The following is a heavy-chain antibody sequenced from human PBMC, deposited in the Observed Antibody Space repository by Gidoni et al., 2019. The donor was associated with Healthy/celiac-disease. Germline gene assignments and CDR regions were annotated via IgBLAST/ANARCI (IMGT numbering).Heavy chain of an antibody. V-gene: IGHV4-59*01. J-gene: IGHJ4*02. CDR1: GGSISSYY. CDR2: LYYSGST. Sequence: QVQLQESGPGLVKPSETLSLTCTVSGGSISSYYWSWIRQPPGKGLEWIWYLYYSGSTNSNPSRKSRGTISVDTSKNQFSLKLSSVTAADTAVYYCARGASYYDSSGYHYYYFDYWGQGTLVTGSS. CDR3: ARGASYYDSSGYHYYYFDY. D-gene: IGHD3-22*01.